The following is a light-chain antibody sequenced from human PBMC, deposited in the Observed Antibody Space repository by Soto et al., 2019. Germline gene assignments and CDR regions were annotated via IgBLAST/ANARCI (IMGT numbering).Light chain of an antibody. CDR2: GAS. Sequence: EIVMTQSPATLSVSPGEGATLSFSSSQSVSSKLAWYQQKPGQAPRLLIYGASTRATGIPARFSGSGSGTEFTLTISSLQSEDFAVYYCQQDKNWPPITFGQGTKVDIK. CDR1: QSVSSK. V-gene: IGKV3-15*01. J-gene: IGKJ1*01. CDR3: QQDKNWPPIT.